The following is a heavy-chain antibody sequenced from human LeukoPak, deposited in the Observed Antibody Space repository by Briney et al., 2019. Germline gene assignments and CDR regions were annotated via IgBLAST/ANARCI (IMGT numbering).Heavy chain of an antibody. Sequence: GASVKVSCKASGYTFTNYGISWVRQAPGQGLEWMGWISAYDGNTNYAQKLQGRVTMTTDTSTNTAYMDLRSLRSDATAVYYCAREDEWLLDYWGQGTLVTVSS. CDR2: ISAYDGNT. V-gene: IGHV1-18*01. CDR1: GYTFTNYG. CDR3: AREDEWLLDY. J-gene: IGHJ4*02. D-gene: IGHD5-12*01.